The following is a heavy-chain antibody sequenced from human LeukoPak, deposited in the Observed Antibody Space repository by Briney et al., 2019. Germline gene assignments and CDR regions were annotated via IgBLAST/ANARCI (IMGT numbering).Heavy chain of an antibody. CDR3: GMRDKGYSYCLDV. J-gene: IGHJ6*02. CDR1: GFTGSSNY. V-gene: IGHV3-66*01. D-gene: IGHD5-24*01. CDR2: ISGGGNT. Sequence: PGGSLRLSCVASGFTGSSNYMSWVRQAPGKGLEWVSIISGGGNTYYADSVKDRFTISRDNSKSTLYLQMKSLRAEDTAVYYCGMRDKGYSYCLDVWGQGTTVTVSS.